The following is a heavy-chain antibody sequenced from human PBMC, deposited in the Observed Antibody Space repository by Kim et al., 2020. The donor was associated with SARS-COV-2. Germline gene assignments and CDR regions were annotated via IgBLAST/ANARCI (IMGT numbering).Heavy chain of an antibody. CDR3: ARGDIVVVPAGHGGGTTMVY. V-gene: IGHV3-30*01. D-gene: IGHD2-2*01. Sequence: RFTISRDNSKNTLYLQMNSLRAEDTAVYYCARGDIVVVPAGHGGGTTMVYWGQGTLVTVSS. J-gene: IGHJ4*02.